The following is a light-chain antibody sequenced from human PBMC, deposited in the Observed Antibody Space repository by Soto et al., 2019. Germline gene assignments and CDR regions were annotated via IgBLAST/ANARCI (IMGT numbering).Light chain of an antibody. CDR2: QVS. J-gene: IGLJ1*01. V-gene: IGLV2-14*01. Sequence: QSVLTQPASVSGSPGQSITISCTGTSSDIGAYNSVSWYQQHPGKAPKLIVFQVSFRPSAVSDRFSGSKSDNTASLTISGLQTEDEADYYCLSYIASSTFVFGTGTKLTVL. CDR3: LSYIASSTFV. CDR1: SSDIGAYNS.